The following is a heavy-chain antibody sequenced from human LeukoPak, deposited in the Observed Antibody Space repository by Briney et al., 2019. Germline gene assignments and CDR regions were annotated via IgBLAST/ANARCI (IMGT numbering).Heavy chain of an antibody. CDR1: GGTFSSYA. Sequence: SVKVSCKASGGTFSSYAISWVRQAPGQGLEWMGRIIPILGIANYAQKFQGRVTITADKSTSTAYMELSSLRSEDTAVYYCARDWTLSIAVAGNDYWGQGTLVTVSS. CDR2: IIPILGIA. CDR3: ARDWTLSIAVAGNDY. D-gene: IGHD6-19*01. V-gene: IGHV1-69*04. J-gene: IGHJ4*02.